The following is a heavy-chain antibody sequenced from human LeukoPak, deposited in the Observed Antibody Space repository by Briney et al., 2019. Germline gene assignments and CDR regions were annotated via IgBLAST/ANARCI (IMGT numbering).Heavy chain of an antibody. V-gene: IGHV1-2*06. CDR3: ARDLGSTRGY. CDR1: GYTFNGYY. Sequence: ASVKVSCKASGYTFNGYYIHWVRQATGQGLEWMGRINPNSGGTNYAQKFQGRVTMTRDTSISTAYMELSRLRSDDTAVYFCARDLGSTRGYWGQGTLVTVSS. J-gene: IGHJ4*02. CDR2: INPNSGGT. D-gene: IGHD2-2*01.